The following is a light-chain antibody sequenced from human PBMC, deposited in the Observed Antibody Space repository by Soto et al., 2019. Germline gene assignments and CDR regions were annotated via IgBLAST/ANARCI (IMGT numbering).Light chain of an antibody. Sequence: EIVMTQSPATLSVSPGERATLSCRASQNIGGTLAWYQQKPGQAPRLLVYGASTRATGVPARFSGSGSGTEFTLTISRLEPEDFAVYYCQQYGSSPLTFGGGTKVDI. CDR3: QQYGSSPLT. CDR2: GAS. CDR1: QNIGGT. J-gene: IGKJ4*01. V-gene: IGKV3-15*01.